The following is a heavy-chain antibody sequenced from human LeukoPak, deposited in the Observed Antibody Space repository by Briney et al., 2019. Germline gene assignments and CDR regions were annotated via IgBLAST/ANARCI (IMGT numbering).Heavy chain of an antibody. CDR1: GFTFDDYG. V-gene: IGHV3-20*04. J-gene: IGHJ4*02. D-gene: IGHD3-22*01. CDR3: ARGLYYYDSSGYYYLGY. CDR2: INWNGGST. Sequence: GRSLRLSCAASGFTFDDYGMSWVRQAPGKGLEWVSGINWNGGSTGYADSVKGRFTISRDNAKNSLYLQMNSLRAEDTALYYCARGLYYYDSSGYYYLGYWGQGTLVTVSS.